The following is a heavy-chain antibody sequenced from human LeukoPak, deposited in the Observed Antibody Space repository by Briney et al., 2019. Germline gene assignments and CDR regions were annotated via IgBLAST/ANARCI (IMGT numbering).Heavy chain of an antibody. CDR2: ISSSGSTI. D-gene: IGHD3-10*01. Sequence: GGSLRLSCAASGFTFSSYEMNWVRQAPGKGLEWVSYISSSGSTIYYADSVKGRFTISRDNAKNSLYLQMNSLRAEDTAVYYCASRAELPIGFSLDVWGKGTTVTISS. CDR1: GFTFSSYE. V-gene: IGHV3-48*03. J-gene: IGHJ6*04. CDR3: ASRAELPIGFSLDV.